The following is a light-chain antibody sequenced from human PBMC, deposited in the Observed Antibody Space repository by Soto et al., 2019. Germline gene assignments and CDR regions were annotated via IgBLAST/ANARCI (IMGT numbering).Light chain of an antibody. Sequence: EIVLTQSPGTLSLSPGERATLSCRASESVSSSYLAWYQQKPGQAPRLLIFGASSRATGTPDRFSGSGSGTDFTLTISRLEPEDFAVYYFQQYGSSPPWTFGQGTKVDIK. CDR1: ESVSSSY. CDR2: GAS. CDR3: QQYGSSPPWT. J-gene: IGKJ1*01. V-gene: IGKV3-20*01.